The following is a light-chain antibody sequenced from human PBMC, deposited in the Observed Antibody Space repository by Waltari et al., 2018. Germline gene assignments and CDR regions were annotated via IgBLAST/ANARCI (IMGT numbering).Light chain of an antibody. CDR3: AAWDDSLDGWV. CDR1: SSNIGANP. Sequence: QSVLTQPPSAAGTPGQRVSISCSGGSSNIGANPVNWYQHLPGPAPKLLIYTNSHRPSGVPDRFSGSKSGTSAALAISGLQLLDEADYYCAAWDDSLDGWVFGGGTRVTVL. CDR2: TNS. J-gene: IGLJ3*02. V-gene: IGLV1-44*01.